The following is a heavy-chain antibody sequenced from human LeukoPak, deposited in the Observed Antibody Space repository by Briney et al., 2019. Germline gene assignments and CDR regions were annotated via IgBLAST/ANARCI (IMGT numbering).Heavy chain of an antibody. CDR3: ARHIRYYYDSSGYYYVSDYYYGMDV. D-gene: IGHD3-22*01. CDR1: GFTFSSYG. Sequence: GGSLRLSCAASGFTFSSYGMHWVRQAPGKGLEWVAVISYDGSDDGGDKYYADSVKGRFNISRDNSKNTLYLQMNSLRAEDTAVYYCARHIRYYYDSSGYYYVSDYYYGMDVWGQGTTVTVSS. V-gene: IGHV3-30*03. CDR2: ISYDGSDDGGDK. J-gene: IGHJ6*02.